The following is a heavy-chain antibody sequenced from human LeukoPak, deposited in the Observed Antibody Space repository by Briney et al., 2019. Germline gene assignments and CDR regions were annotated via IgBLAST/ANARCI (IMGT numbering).Heavy chain of an antibody. V-gene: IGHV4-39*07. CDR2: IYYSGNT. Sequence: KPSATLSLTCPVSGGSISSSSYYWGWIRQPPGKGLEWIGSIYYSGNTYYTPSLKSRVTISVDTSKNQFSLKLSSVTAADTAVYYCARTEEAADDAFDIWGQGTMVTVSS. CDR1: GGSISSSSYY. D-gene: IGHD6-13*01. J-gene: IGHJ3*02. CDR3: ARTEEAADDAFDI.